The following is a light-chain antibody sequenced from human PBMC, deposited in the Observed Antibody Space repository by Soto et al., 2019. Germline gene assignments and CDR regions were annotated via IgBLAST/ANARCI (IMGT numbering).Light chain of an antibody. Sequence: QSALTQPPSASGSPGQSVTISCTGTSSDVGGYNYVSWYQQHPGKAPKLMIYEVSKRPSGVPDRFSGSKSGNTASLTVSGLQSADEADYYCATWDDSLNGSGVFGTGTKVTVL. V-gene: IGLV2-8*01. CDR3: ATWDDSLNGSGV. J-gene: IGLJ1*01. CDR1: SSDVGGYNY. CDR2: EVS.